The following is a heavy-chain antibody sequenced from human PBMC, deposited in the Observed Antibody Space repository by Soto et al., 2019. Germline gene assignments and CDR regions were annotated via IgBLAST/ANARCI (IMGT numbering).Heavy chain of an antibody. CDR3: AREGFDYYYGMDV. Sequence: EVQLVESGGGLVQPGGSLRLSCAASGFTFSSYSMNWVRQAPGKGLGWVSYISSSSSTIYYADSVKGRFTISRDNAKNSLYLQMNSLRAEDTAVYYCAREGFDYYYGMDVWGQGTTVTVSS. CDR2: ISSSSSTI. V-gene: IGHV3-48*01. D-gene: IGHD3-10*01. CDR1: GFTFSSYS. J-gene: IGHJ6*02.